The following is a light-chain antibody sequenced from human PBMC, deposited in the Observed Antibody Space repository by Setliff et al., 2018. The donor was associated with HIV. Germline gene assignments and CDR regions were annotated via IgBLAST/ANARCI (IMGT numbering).Light chain of an antibody. Sequence: QSVLTQPASVSGSPGQSITISCTGTSSDVGAYNFVSWYQQHPGKAPKLMISDVINRPSGVSHRFSGSKSGNTASLTISGLQAEDEADYYCSAFSDSTPPDVFGTGTKVTVL. CDR2: DVI. CDR1: SSDVGAYNF. CDR3: SAFSDSTPPDV. V-gene: IGLV2-14*01. J-gene: IGLJ1*01.